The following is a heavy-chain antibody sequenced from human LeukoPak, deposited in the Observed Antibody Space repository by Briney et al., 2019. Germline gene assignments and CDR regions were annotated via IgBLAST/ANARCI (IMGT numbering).Heavy chain of an antibody. J-gene: IGHJ4*02. CDR3: ARATGKDILTGRKLDN. CDR1: GYTFTNHG. V-gene: IGHV1-18*01. CDR2: ISAYNGDT. D-gene: IGHD3-9*01. Sequence: ASVKVSCKASGYTFTNHGITWVRQAPGQGLEWMGWISAYNGDTKYAQKLQGRVTMTTDTSTNTAYMELRSLRSDDTAVYYCARATGKDILTGRKLDNWGQGTLVTVSS.